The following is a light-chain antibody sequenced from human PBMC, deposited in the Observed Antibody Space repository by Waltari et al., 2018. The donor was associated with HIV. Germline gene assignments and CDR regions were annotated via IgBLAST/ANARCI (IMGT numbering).Light chain of an antibody. CDR2: QDS. V-gene: IGLV3-1*01. Sequence: SYELTQPPSVSVSPGQTASITRAGDKLGQKYACWYQQKPGQSPMLVIYQDSKRPSGIPERFSGSNSGNTATLTIRGTQAMDEADYYCQAWDSYTLVVFGGGTKLTVL. CDR3: QAWDSYTLVV. CDR1: KLGQKY. J-gene: IGLJ2*01.